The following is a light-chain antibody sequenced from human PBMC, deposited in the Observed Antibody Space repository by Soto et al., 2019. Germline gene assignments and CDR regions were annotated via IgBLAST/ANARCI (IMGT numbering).Light chain of an antibody. J-gene: IGKJ1*01. Sequence: DIQMTQSPSTLSASVGDRVTITCRASQTIDSWLAWYQQRPGKPPNLLIYKASTLASGVPSRFSGSGSGTEFTLTINRLQPDDFANYSCQHYHIYSGKVGQGTKADIK. V-gene: IGKV1-5*03. CDR2: KAS. CDR3: QHYHIYSGK. CDR1: QTIDSW.